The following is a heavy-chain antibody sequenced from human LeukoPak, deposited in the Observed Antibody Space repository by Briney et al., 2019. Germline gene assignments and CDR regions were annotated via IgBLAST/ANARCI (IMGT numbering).Heavy chain of an antibody. CDR1: GFTFSDYS. Sequence: GGSLRLSCAASGFTFSDYSMNWVRQAPGKGLEWVSYISSGSSTIYYADSVKGRFTISRDNAKKSLYLQMNSLRAEDTAVYFCARDYPPDWGQGTLVAVAA. V-gene: IGHV3-48*04. CDR2: ISSGSSTI. J-gene: IGHJ4*02. CDR3: ARDYPPD.